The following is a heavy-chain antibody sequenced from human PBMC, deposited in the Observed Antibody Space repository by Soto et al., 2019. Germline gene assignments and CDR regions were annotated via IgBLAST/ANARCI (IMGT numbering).Heavy chain of an antibody. CDR2: ISYDGTNK. V-gene: IGHV3-30*03. J-gene: IGHJ4*02. Sequence: QVQVVEAGGGVVQPGRSLRLSCAASGFTFSRNGMHWVRQAPGKGLEWVARISYDGTNKYYADSVKGRFTISRDNSQKTLYLQINSLRTEDTVVYYCAREDDGRLGIDYWGQGTLVTVSS. D-gene: IGHD2-8*01. CDR3: AREDDGRLGIDY. CDR1: GFTFSRNG.